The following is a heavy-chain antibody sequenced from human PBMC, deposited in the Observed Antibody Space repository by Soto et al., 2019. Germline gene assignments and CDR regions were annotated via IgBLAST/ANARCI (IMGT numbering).Heavy chain of an antibody. CDR3: AKLRGGAILYYGMDV. V-gene: IGHV3-23*01. CDR2: ISGSGGST. D-gene: IGHD3-16*02. J-gene: IGHJ6*02. CDR1: GFTFSSYA. Sequence: GWSLRLSCAASGFTFSSYAMSWVRQAPGKGLEWVSAISGSGGSTYYADSVKGRFTISRDNSKNTLYLQMNSLRAEDTAVYYCAKLRGGAILYYGMDVWGQGTTVTVSS.